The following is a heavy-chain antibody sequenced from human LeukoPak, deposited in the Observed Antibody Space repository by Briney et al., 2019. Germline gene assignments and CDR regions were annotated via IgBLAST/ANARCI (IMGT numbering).Heavy chain of an antibody. CDR1: GFTFSSSW. Sequence: GGSLRLSCAVSGFTFSSSWMHWVRQAPGKGLVWVSRINSDGSSTSYADSVKGRFTISRDNAKNTLYLEMNSLSAEDTAVYYCARSSASCCDYWGPGTLVTVSS. CDR3: ARSSASCCDY. V-gene: IGHV3-74*01. J-gene: IGHJ4*02. D-gene: IGHD2-2*01. CDR2: INSDGSST.